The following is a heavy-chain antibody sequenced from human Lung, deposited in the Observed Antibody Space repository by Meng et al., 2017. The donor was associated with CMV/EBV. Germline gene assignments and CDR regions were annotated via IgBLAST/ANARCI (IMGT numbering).Heavy chain of an antibody. CDR3: TREPYYYDSSGYYYGFDP. V-gene: IGHV3-49*04. CDR1: GFTFGDYA. CDR2: IRSKAYGGTT. D-gene: IGHD3-22*01. Sequence: GGSLRLXCTASGFTFGDYAMSWVRQAPGKGLEWVGFIRSKAYGGTTEYAASVKGRFTISRDDSKSIVYLQMNSLKTEDTAVYYCTREPYYYDSSGYYYGFDPWGQGTLVTVSS. J-gene: IGHJ5*02.